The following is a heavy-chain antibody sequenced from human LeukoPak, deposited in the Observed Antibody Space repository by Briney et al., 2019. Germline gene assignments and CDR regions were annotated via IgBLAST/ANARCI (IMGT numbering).Heavy chain of an antibody. CDR1: GGSINSGDYY. V-gene: IGHV4-30-4*01. CDR3: AREAPLRYCSGGSCYSFDY. D-gene: IGHD2-15*01. J-gene: IGHJ4*02. CDR2: IYYSGST. Sequence: SQTLSLTCTVSGGSINSGDYYWSWIRQPPGKGLEWIGYIYYSGSTYYNPSLKSRVTISVDTSKNQFSLKLSSVTDADTAVYYCAREAPLRYCSGGSCYSFDYWGQGTLVTVSS.